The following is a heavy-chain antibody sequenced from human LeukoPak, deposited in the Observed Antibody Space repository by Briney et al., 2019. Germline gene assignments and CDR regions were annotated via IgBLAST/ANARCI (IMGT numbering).Heavy chain of an antibody. D-gene: IGHD2-15*01. V-gene: IGHV4-34*01. J-gene: IGHJ4*02. CDR1: GGSFSVYY. Sequence: SETLSLTCAVYGGSFSVYYWSWIRQPPGKGLEWIGEINHSGSTNYNPSLKSRVTISVDTSKNQFSLKLSSVTAADTAVYYCARSTRYCSGGSCYEAGKDYWGQGTLVTVSS. CDR2: INHSGST. CDR3: ARSTRYCSGGSCYEAGKDY.